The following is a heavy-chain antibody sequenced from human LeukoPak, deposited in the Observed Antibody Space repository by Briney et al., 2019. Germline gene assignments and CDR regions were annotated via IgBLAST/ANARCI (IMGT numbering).Heavy chain of an antibody. CDR1: GGSISSYY. J-gene: IGHJ3*02. V-gene: IGHV4-59*12. Sequence: SETLSLTCTVSGGSISSYYWSWIRQPPGKGLEWIGYIYYSGSTNCNPSLKSRVTISVDTSKNQFSLKLSSVTAADTAVYYCAMGLRGQDAFDIWGQGTMVTVSS. CDR2: IYYSGST. CDR3: AMGLRGQDAFDI. D-gene: IGHD3-10*01.